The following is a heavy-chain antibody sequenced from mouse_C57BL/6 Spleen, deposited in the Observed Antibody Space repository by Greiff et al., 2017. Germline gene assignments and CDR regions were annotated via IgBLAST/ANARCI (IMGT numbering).Heavy chain of an antibody. CDR3: ARTTTVVARGFAY. CDR1: GYAFSSYW. D-gene: IGHD1-1*01. CDR2: IYPGDGDT. J-gene: IGHJ3*01. V-gene: IGHV1-80*01. Sequence: VQLQQSGAELVKPGASVKISCKASGYAFSSYWMNWVKQRPGKGLERIGQIYPGDGDTNYNGKFKGKATLTADKSSSTAYMQLSSLTSEDSAVYFCARTTTVVARGFAYWGQGTLVTVSA.